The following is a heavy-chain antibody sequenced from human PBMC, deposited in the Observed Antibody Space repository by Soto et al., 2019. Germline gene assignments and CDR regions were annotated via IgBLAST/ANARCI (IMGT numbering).Heavy chain of an antibody. D-gene: IGHD5-12*01. CDR2: IFSNDEK. CDR3: ARIGQRWLQRGAFDI. J-gene: IGHJ3*02. V-gene: IGHV2-26*01. CDR1: GFSLSNARMG. Sequence: KESGPVLVKPTETLTLTCTVSGFSLSNARMGVSWIRQPPGKALEWLAHIFSNDEKSYSTSPKSRLTISKDTSKSQVVLTMTNMDPVDTATYYCARIGQRWLQRGAFDIWGQGTMDTVSS.